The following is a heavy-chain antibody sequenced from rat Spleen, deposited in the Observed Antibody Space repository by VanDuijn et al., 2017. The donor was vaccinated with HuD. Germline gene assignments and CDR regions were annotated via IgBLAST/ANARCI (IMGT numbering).Heavy chain of an antibody. J-gene: IGHJ2*01. D-gene: IGHD1-2*01. Sequence: QVQLKESGPGLVQPSQTLSLTCTVSGFSLSNYGLIWVRQPPGKGLEWMGLIWSNGGIDYNSAIKSRLSISRDTSKSQVYLKMNSLQTEDTATYYCARAGSAAISLGNWFAYWGQGVMVTVSS. V-gene: IGHV2-13*01. CDR1: GFSLSNYG. CDR2: IWSNGGI. CDR3: ARAGSAAISLGNWFAY.